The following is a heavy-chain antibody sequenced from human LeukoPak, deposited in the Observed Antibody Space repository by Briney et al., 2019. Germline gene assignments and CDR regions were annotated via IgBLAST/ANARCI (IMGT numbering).Heavy chain of an antibody. CDR2: INPNSGGT. CDR3: AKSRDDYKPVDY. D-gene: IGHD5-24*01. J-gene: IGHJ4*02. CDR1: GYTFTGYY. Sequence: ASVKVSCKASGYTFTGYYMHRVRQAPGQGLEWMGWINPNSGGTNYAQKFQGRVTMTRDTSITTAYMELRSLRSDDTAVYYCAKSRDDYKPVDYWGQGTLVTVSS. V-gene: IGHV1-2*02.